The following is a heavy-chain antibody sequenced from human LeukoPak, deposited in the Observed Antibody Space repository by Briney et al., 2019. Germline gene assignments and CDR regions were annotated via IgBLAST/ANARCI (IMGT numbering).Heavy chain of an antibody. CDR2: ISSSSSYI. CDR3: TRDSGRFRLDY. J-gene: IGHJ4*02. V-gene: IGHV3-21*01. D-gene: IGHD6-19*01. CDR1: GFAFSTYE. Sequence: GGSLRLSCAASGFAFSTYEIKWVRKAPGKGLEWVSPISSSSSYIYYADSVKGRFTISRDNAKNSLYLQMNSLRVEDTAVYYCTRDSGRFRLDYWGQGILVTVSS.